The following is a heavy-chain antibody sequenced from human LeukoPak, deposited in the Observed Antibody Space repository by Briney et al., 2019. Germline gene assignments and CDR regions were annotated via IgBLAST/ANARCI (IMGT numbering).Heavy chain of an antibody. CDR1: GFTFSSYA. V-gene: IGHV3-23*01. CDR3: AKATVTHLIDY. Sequence: GGSLRLSCVASGFTFSSYAMNWVRQAPGKGLEWVSTSASGGSSYYEDSVKGRFTIARDNSKNTLYLQMNSPGAEDTAVYYCAKATVTHLIDYWGQGTLVTVSS. CDR2: SASGGSS. D-gene: IGHD4-17*01. J-gene: IGHJ4*02.